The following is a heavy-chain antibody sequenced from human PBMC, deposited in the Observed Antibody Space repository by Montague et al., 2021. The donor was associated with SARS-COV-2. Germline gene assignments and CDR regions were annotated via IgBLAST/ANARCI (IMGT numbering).Heavy chain of an antibody. D-gene: IGHD3-22*01. Sequence: PALVKPTQTLTLTCTFSGFSLSTNGVGVGWIRQPPGKALEWLALIYWYDDKRYSPSLKSRLTVTKDTSKNQVVLTMTNMDPVDTATYYCAHRLARHYDTSAYLWCPFDYWGQGTLVTVSS. CDR2: IYWYDDK. CDR3: AHRLARHYDTSAYLWCPFDY. V-gene: IGHV2-5*01. J-gene: IGHJ4*02. CDR1: GFSLSTNGVG.